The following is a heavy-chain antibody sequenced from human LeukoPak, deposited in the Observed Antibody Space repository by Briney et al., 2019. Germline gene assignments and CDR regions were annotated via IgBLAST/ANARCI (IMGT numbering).Heavy chain of an antibody. CDR2: ISYDGSNK. Sequence: PGGSLRLSCAASGFTFSSYGMHWVRQAPGKGLEWVAVISYDGSNKYYADSVKGRFTISRDNSKNTLYLQMNSLRAEDTAVYYCAKDCVFDYWGQGTLVTVSS. J-gene: IGHJ4*02. V-gene: IGHV3-30*18. CDR3: AKDCVFDY. CDR1: GFTFSSYG.